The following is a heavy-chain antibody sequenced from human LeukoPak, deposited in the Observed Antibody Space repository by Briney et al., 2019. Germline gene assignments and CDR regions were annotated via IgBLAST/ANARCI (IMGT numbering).Heavy chain of an antibody. CDR3: ARLSGHYYDSSGYSN. Sequence: GSLRLSCAASGFTFSSNYMSWVRQAPGKGLEWVSVIYSGGSTYYADSVKGRFTISRDNSKNTLYLQMNSLRAEDTAVYYCARLSGHYYDSSGYSNWGQGTLVTVSS. CDR2: IYSGGST. D-gene: IGHD3-22*01. CDR1: GFTFSSNY. V-gene: IGHV3-66*04. J-gene: IGHJ4*02.